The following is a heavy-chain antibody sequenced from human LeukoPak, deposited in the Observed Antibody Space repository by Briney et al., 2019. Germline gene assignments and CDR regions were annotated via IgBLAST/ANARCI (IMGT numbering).Heavy chain of an antibody. CDR2: IYPGDSDT. Sequence: GESLKISCKGSGYTFTTYWIGWVRQMPGKGLEWMGIIYPGDSDTRYSPSFQGQVTISVDKSITTAYLQWSSLKASDTAVYYCARQYYGDNSGFDYWGQGTPVTVSS. CDR1: GYTFTTYW. D-gene: IGHD4-23*01. CDR3: ARQYYGDNSGFDY. V-gene: IGHV5-51*01. J-gene: IGHJ4*02.